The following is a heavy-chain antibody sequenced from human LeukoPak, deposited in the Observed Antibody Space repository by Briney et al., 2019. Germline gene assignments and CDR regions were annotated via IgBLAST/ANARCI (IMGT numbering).Heavy chain of an antibody. J-gene: IGHJ4*02. D-gene: IGHD1-14*01. CDR1: GFTFSNYA. CDR2: IGVGDRSK. CDR3: AKDWASGNYFDY. Sequence: GGSLRLSCAASGFTFSNYAMSWVRQAPGKGLEWVSGIGVGDRSKYYADSVRGRFTISRDDSKNMVYLQMISLRVEDTAVYYCAKDWASGNYFDYWGQGTLVTVSS. V-gene: IGHV3-23*01.